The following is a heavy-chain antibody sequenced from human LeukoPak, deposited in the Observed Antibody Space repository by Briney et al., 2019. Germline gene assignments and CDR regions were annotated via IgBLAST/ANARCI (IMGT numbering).Heavy chain of an antibody. J-gene: IGHJ4*02. CDR3: ARDKSCAS. D-gene: IGHD3-16*01. V-gene: IGHV3-23*01. Sequence: TGGSLRLSCAASGFTFSSYAMSWVRQAPGKGLEWVSAISGSGGSTYYADSVKGRFTISRDNAKNSLYLQMNSLRAEDTAVYFCARDKSCASWGQGTLVTVSS. CDR1: GFTFSSYA. CDR2: ISGSGGST.